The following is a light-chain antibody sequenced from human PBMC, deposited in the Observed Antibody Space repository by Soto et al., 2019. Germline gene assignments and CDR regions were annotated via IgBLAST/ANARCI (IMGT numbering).Light chain of an antibody. CDR3: QQYNNWPWT. Sequence: VIWMTQSPSLVSASTGDRVTISCRTSQDISNFLAWYQQKPGKAPDLLMYDASTLESGVPSRFSGSGSGTDFTLTISRLQSEDFAVYYCQQYNNWPWTFGQGTKVEIK. V-gene: IGKV1D-8*01. J-gene: IGKJ1*01. CDR2: DAS. CDR1: QDISNF.